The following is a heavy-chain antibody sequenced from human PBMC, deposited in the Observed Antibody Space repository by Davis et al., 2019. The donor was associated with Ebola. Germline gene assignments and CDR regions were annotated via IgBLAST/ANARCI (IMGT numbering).Heavy chain of an antibody. CDR1: GYTFTSYD. D-gene: IGHD5-12*01. J-gene: IGHJ5*01. Sequence: ASVKVSCKASGYTFTSYDINWVRQAPGQGLEWMGWMNPNSGNTAYGQKFQGRVTMTRNTSISTAYMELSSLTSEDTAVYYCARGRKVARMGSWFDSWGQGTLVTVSS. CDR2: MNPNSGNT. V-gene: IGHV1-8*01. CDR3: ARGRKVARMGSWFDS.